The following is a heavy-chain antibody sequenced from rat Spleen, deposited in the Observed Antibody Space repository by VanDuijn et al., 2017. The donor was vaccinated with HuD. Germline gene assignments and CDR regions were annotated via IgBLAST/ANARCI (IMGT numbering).Heavy chain of an antibody. CDR2: ITNSAGST. J-gene: IGHJ2*01. Sequence: EVQLVESGGGLVQPGRSLKLSCVASGFTFKNYWMTWIRQAPGKGLEWVASITNSAGSTYYPDSVKGRFTISRDNAKTTLYLQMDSLRSEDTATYYCARRTTGLFDYWGQGVMVTVSS. CDR3: ARRTTGLFDY. D-gene: IGHD4-1*01. V-gene: IGHV5-31*01. CDR1: GFTFKNYW.